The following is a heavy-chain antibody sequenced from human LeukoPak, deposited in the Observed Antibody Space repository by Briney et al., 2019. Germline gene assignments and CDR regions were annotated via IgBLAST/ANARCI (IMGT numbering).Heavy chain of an antibody. CDR1: NGSISSSSHY. Sequence: SETLSLTCTVSNGSISSSSHYWGWIRPPPGEGLEWIGSIYYSGSTDYNPSLKSRLTISVDTSKNQFSLKLSSVTAADTAVYYCASFPMSISSFYWGQGTLVTVSS. CDR2: IYYSGST. D-gene: IGHD6-13*01. V-gene: IGHV4-39*01. CDR3: ASFPMSISSFY. J-gene: IGHJ4*02.